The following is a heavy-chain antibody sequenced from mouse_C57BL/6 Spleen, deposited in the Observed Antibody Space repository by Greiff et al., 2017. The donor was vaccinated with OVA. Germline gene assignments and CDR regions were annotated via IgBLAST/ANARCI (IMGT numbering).Heavy chain of an antibody. CDR3: ARHEGNGNYVGAMDY. CDR1: GYTFTEYT. J-gene: IGHJ4*01. D-gene: IGHD2-1*01. CDR2: FYPGSGSI. V-gene: IGHV1-62-2*01. Sequence: VKLMESGAELVKPGASVKLSCKASGYTFTEYTIHWVKQRSGQGLEWIGWFYPGSGSIKYNEKFKDKATLTADKSSSTVYMELSRLTSEDSAVYFCARHEGNGNYVGAMDYWGQGTSVTVSS.